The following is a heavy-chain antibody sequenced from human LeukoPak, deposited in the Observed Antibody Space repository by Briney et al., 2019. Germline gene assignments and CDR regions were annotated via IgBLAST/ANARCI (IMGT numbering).Heavy chain of an antibody. CDR2: ISGYNGNT. V-gene: IGHV1-18*04. D-gene: IGHD1-26*01. CDR3: ARDTRSGSYFYDY. Sequence: VASVKVSCKASGYTFTGYYMHWVRQAPGQGLEWMGWISGYNGNTNYAQKVQGRVTMTTDTSTSTAYMELRSLRSDDTAVYYCARDTRSGSYFYDYWGQGTLVTVSS. J-gene: IGHJ4*02. CDR1: GYTFTGYY.